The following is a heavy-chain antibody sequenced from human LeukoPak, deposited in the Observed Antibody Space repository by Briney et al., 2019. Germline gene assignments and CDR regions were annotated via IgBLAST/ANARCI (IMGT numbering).Heavy chain of an antibody. CDR2: IAYDGSRA. V-gene: IGHV3-33*01. CDR3: TRYNNDHFDY. CDR1: GFTFGGYG. Sequence: GGSLRLSCAGSGFTFGGYGMHWFRQTPGKGLEWVAVIAYDGSRAFYADSVKGRFTISRDNSKNTMSVQMGDLRAEDTAVYYCTRYNNDHFDYWGQGTLVTVSS. J-gene: IGHJ4*02. D-gene: IGHD1-14*01.